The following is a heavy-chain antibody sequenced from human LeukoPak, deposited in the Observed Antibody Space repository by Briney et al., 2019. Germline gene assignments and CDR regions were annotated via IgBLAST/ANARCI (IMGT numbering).Heavy chain of an antibody. V-gene: IGHV4-59*01. CDR1: GGSISSYY. Sequence: SETLSLTCIVSGGSISSYYWSWILQPPGNGLEWIGYIYYSGSTNYNPSLKSRVTISVDTSKNQFSLKLSSVIAADTAVYYCARVVGSGYSDYWGQGTLVTVSS. D-gene: IGHD5-12*01. J-gene: IGHJ4*02. CDR2: IYYSGST. CDR3: ARVVGSGYSDY.